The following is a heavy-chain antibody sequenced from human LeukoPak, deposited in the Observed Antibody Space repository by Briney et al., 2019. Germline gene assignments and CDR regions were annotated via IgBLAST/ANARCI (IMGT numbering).Heavy chain of an antibody. CDR1: GFTVSSNY. Sequence: GGSLRLSCAASGFTVSSNYMSWVRQAPGKGLEWVSAISGSGGSTYYADSVKGRFTISRDNSKNTLYLQMNSLRAEDTAVYYCAKDYDILTGYYSSNLGHDAFDIWGQGTMVTVSS. V-gene: IGHV3-23*01. D-gene: IGHD3-9*01. CDR2: ISGSGGST. J-gene: IGHJ3*02. CDR3: AKDYDILTGYYSSNLGHDAFDI.